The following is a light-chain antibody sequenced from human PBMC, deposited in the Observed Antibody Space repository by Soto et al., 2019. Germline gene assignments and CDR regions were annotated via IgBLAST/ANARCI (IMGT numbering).Light chain of an antibody. CDR3: QQYYGTTPIT. Sequence: DIVCPQSTCTLSSSPGEGATLSCTALQSIGGNFLAWYQQRRGQAPRLFIHGASNRATGIPDRFSGSGSGTDFTLTISRLEPEDFALYYCQQYYGTTPITFGEVTLLAIK. CDR1: QSIGGNF. J-gene: IGKJ5*01. V-gene: IGKV3-20*01. CDR2: GAS.